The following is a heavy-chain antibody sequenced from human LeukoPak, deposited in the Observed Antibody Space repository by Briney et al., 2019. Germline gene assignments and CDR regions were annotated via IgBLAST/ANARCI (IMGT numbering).Heavy chain of an antibody. Sequence: HPGGSLRLSCAASGFTFSSYGMRWVRQAPGKGLEWVAVIWYDGSNKYYADSVKGRFTISRDNSKNTLYLQMNSLRAEDTAVYYCAREGDILTGYEFDYWGQGTLVTVSS. D-gene: IGHD3-9*01. J-gene: IGHJ4*02. CDR1: GFTFSSYG. CDR3: AREGDILTGYEFDY. CDR2: IWYDGSNK. V-gene: IGHV3-33*01.